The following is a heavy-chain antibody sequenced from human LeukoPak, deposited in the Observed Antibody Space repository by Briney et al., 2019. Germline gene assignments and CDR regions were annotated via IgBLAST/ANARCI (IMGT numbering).Heavy chain of an antibody. J-gene: IGHJ4*02. CDR3: ARDRGAWFGEPQDYFDY. Sequence: SETLSLTCTVSGGSISSYYWSWIRQPPGKGLEWIGYIYYSGSTNYNPSLKSRVTISVDTSKNQFSLKLSPVTAADTAVYYCARDRGAWFGEPQDYFDYWGQGTLVTVSS. CDR2: IYYSGST. CDR1: GGSISSYY. V-gene: IGHV4-59*01. D-gene: IGHD3-10*01.